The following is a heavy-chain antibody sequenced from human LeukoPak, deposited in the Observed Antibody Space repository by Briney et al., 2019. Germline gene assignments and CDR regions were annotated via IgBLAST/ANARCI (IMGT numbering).Heavy chain of an antibody. CDR1: GGSISSYY. Sequence: SETLSLTCTVSGGSISSYYWSWIRQPPGKGLEWIGYIYYSGSTNYNPSLKSRVTISVDTSKNQFSLKLSSVTAADTAVYYCARAGYSSSWNRYYYYYYMDVWGKGTTVTISS. CDR2: IYYSGST. D-gene: IGHD6-13*01. CDR3: ARAGYSSSWNRYYYYYYMDV. J-gene: IGHJ6*03. V-gene: IGHV4-59*01.